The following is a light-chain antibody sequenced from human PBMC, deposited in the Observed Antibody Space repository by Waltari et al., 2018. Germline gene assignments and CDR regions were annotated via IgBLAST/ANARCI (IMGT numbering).Light chain of an antibody. Sequence: QTVVTQESPLAVPPGGTVTLTCALISGSFSTTYDSRWYQQTPGQPPRTLVYKGSSRSSGVPDRFSGSILGNKAALTITGAQADDESNYYCSLYMGSGIWVFGGGTKLTVL. CDR2: KGS. CDR1: SGSFSTTYD. CDR3: SLYMGSGIWV. J-gene: IGLJ3*02. V-gene: IGLV8-61*01.